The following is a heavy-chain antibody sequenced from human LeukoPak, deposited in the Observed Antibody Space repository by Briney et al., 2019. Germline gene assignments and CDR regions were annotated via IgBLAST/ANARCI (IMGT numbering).Heavy chain of an antibody. Sequence: GXLRLSXXXSGFXXXHYSLSWVRQAPGKGLEWVSGIIGNGGSTFYVDSVKGRFTVSRDNSKNTLYLQMNSLRAEDTALYYCAKLPTGYPNWFDPWGQGTLVTVSS. CDR1: GFXXXHYS. V-gene: IGHV3-23*01. CDR3: AKLPTGYPNWFDP. J-gene: IGHJ5*02. CDR2: IIGNGGST. D-gene: IGHD3-9*01.